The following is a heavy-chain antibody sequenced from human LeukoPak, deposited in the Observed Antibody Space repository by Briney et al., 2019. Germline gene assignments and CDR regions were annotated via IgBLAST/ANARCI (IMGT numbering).Heavy chain of an antibody. CDR3: AAGSSTWYGNRHYDY. D-gene: IGHD6-13*01. Sequence: SETLSLTCTVYGGSFSGYCWSWIRQPPGKGLEWIGEITHSGSTNYNPSLKSRVIISADTSKNEFSMKLNSMTAADTAVYYCAAGSSTWYGNRHYDYWGQGALVTVSS. J-gene: IGHJ4*02. V-gene: IGHV4-34*01. CDR1: GGSFSGYC. CDR2: ITHSGST.